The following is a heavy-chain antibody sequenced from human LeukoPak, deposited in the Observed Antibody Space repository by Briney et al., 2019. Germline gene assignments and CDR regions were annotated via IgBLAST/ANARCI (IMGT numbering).Heavy chain of an antibody. CDR1: GFTFSSYA. Sequence: GGSLRLSCAASGFTFSSYAMSWVRQAPGKGLEWVSTIYRDGSTYYADSVKGRFTISRDNSKNTLWLRMNSLRAEDTAVYYCARDGGYSYGYGFYYYYGMDVWGQGTTVTVSS. CDR3: ARDGGYSYGYGFYYYYGMDV. V-gene: IGHV3-66*01. CDR2: IYRDGST. D-gene: IGHD5-18*01. J-gene: IGHJ6*02.